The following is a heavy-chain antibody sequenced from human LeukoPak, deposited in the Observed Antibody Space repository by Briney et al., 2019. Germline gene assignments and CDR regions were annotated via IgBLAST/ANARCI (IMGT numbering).Heavy chain of an antibody. CDR2: ISGSGGST. V-gene: IGHV3-23*01. Sequence: GSLRLSCAASGFTFSSYEMNWVRQAPGKGLEWVSAISGSGGSTYYADSVKGRFTISRDNSKNTLYLQMNSLRAEDTAVYYCAKAWEGYDILTRLYYYYYYMDVWGKGTTVTVSS. CDR3: AKAWEGYDILTRLYYYYYYMDV. D-gene: IGHD3-9*01. CDR1: GFTFSSYE. J-gene: IGHJ6*03.